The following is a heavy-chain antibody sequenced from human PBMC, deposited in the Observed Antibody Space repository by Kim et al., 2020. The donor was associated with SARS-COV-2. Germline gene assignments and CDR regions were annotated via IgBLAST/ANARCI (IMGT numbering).Heavy chain of an antibody. V-gene: IGHV3-9*01. D-gene: IGHD3-9*01. J-gene: IGHJ4*02. CDR1: GYTFGDYA. CDR3: AKANSHWFFDL. CDR2: ISWNSGTK. Sequence: GGSLRLSCAASGYTFGDYAMHWVRQAPGKGLEWVSSISWNSGTKDYADSVKGRFTISRDNSKYSLYLQMKSLRPEDTALYYCAKANSHWFFDLWGQGTLVTVSS.